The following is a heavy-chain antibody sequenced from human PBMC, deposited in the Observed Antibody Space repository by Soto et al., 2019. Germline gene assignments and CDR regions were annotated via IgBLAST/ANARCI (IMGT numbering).Heavy chain of an antibody. CDR3: ARHQPYVVPAAILDYGMDV. Sequence: QLQLQESGPGLVKPSETLSLTCTVSGGSISSSSYYWGWIRQPPGKGLEWIGSNYYSGSTYYNPSLKSRVTISVDTSKNQFSLKLSSVTAADTAVYYCARHQPYVVPAAILDYGMDVWGQGTTVTVSS. V-gene: IGHV4-39*01. D-gene: IGHD2-2*02. J-gene: IGHJ6*02. CDR2: NYYSGST. CDR1: GGSISSSSYY.